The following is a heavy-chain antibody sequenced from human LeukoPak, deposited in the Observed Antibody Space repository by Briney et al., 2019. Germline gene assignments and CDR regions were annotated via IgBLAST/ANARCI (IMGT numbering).Heavy chain of an antibody. CDR3: ARDVEGRDGYNYDYYYYMDV. J-gene: IGHJ6*03. Sequence: GGSLRLSCAASGFTFSSYAMSWVRQAPGKGLEWVSYISSSSSTIYYADSVKGRFTISRDNAKNSLYLQMNSLRAEDTAVYYCARDVEGRDGYNYDYYYYMDVWGKGTTVTVSS. CDR2: ISSSSSTI. CDR1: GFTFSSYA. V-gene: IGHV3-48*01. D-gene: IGHD5-24*01.